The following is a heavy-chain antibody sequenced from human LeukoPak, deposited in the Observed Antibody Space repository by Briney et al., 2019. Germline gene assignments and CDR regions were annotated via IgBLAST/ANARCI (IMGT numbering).Heavy chain of an antibody. CDR3: ARGLGYSYGYGYYYYTDV. CDR2: INHSGST. V-gene: IGHV4-39*07. J-gene: IGHJ6*03. CDR1: GGSIRSTSYY. Sequence: PSETLSLTCTVSGGSIRSTSYYWGWIRQPPGKGLEWIGEINHSGSTNYNPSLKSRVTISVDTSKNQFSLKLSSVTAADTAVYYCARGLGYSYGYGYYYYTDVWGKGTTVAVSS. D-gene: IGHD5-18*01.